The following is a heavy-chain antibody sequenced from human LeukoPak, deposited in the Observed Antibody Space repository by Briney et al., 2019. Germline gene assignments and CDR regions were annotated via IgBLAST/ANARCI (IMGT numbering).Heavy chain of an antibody. CDR1: GVSLTSYY. V-gene: IGHV4-59*13. CDR2: IYYSGIT. D-gene: IGHD1-7*01. CDR3: ARGELSLES. Sequence: PSETLSLSCTASGVSLTSYYRSWIRQPPGKGLEWIGYIYYSGITNYNPSLKSRVTISIDTSKNQFSLQLRSITAADTAVYYCARGELSLESWGQGTLVTVSS. J-gene: IGHJ5*02.